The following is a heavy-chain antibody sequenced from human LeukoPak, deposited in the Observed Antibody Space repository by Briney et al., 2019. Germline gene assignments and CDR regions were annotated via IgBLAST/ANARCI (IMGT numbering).Heavy chain of an antibody. J-gene: IGHJ4*02. Sequence: PSETLSLTCTASGDSISSSTYFWGWIRQPPGSGLEWIGTISYSGNTYCNPSLKSRVTILVDTSKDQIFLKLTSVTAADTAVYYCARDSRSSWYYYWGQGTLVTVSS. CDR1: GDSISSSTYF. CDR2: ISYSGNT. CDR3: ARDSRSSWYYY. V-gene: IGHV4-39*07. D-gene: IGHD6-13*01.